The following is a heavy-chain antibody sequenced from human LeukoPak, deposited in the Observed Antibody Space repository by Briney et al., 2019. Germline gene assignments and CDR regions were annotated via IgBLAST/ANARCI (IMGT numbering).Heavy chain of an antibody. CDR2: LNPNSGDT. CDR3: YRGRPLGTSTDVLHGD. CDR1: GYIFTGYY. Sequence: ASVNVSCKASGYIFTGYYIHWVRQAPGQGLEWLGWLNPNSGDTDFAQSFQGRVTMTRDTSINTAYMELSRLASDDTAVYYCYRGRPLGTSTDVLHGDWGQGTLVTVSS. J-gene: IGHJ4*02. D-gene: IGHD5-24*01. V-gene: IGHV1-2*02.